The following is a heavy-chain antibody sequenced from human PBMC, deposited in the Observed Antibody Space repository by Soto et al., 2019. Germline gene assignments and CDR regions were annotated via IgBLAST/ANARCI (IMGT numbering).Heavy chain of an antibody. J-gene: IGHJ6*02. CDR2: IYYSGTTNSGTT. V-gene: IGHV4-59*02. D-gene: IGHD3-3*01. CDR3: ASLTIFGVADPLAYGLDV. CDR1: GGSVSSYY. Sequence: SDTLSLTFTVCGGSVSSYYWRCVRQPPGKGGEWMGYIYYSGTTNSGTTNYNPSLKSRVTISVDTSKTQLSLRLRSVTAADTAVYYCASLTIFGVADPLAYGLDVWGQGTTVTVSS.